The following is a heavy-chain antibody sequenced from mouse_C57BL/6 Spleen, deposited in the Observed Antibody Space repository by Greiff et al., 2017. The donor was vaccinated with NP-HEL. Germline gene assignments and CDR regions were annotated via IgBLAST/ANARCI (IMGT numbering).Heavy chain of an antibody. CDR2: ISSGGSYT. J-gene: IGHJ2*01. V-gene: IGHV5-6*02. Sequence: EVKLMESGGDLVKPGGSLKLSCAASGFTFSSYGMSWVRQTPDKRLEWVATISSGGSYTYYPDSVKGRFTISRDNAKNTLYLQMSSLKSEDTAMYYCARGPGLGYWGQGATLTVSS. CDR3: ARGPGLGY. CDR1: GFTFSSYG.